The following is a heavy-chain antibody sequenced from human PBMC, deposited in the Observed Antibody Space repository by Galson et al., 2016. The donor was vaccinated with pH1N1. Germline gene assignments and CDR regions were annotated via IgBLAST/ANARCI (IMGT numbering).Heavy chain of an antibody. CDR2: IVPTLGLT. CDR1: GGTFSSHT. V-gene: IGHV1-69*02. Sequence: SVKVSCKASGGTFSSHTITWVRQAGGQGLEWMGRIVPTLGLTDYAQKLQGRVTITADMFASTVYMELSSLTPEDTAVYYCARVTPHYGAGSYLDSWGQGTLVTVSS. CDR3: ARVTPHYGAGSYLDS. J-gene: IGHJ5*01. D-gene: IGHD3-10*01.